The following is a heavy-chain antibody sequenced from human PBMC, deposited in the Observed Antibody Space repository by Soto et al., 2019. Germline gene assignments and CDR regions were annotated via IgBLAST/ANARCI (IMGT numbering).Heavy chain of an antibody. D-gene: IGHD4-4*01. V-gene: IGHV3-33*01. J-gene: IGHJ6*02. Sequence: GGSLRLSCAASGFTFSSYGMHWVRQAPGKGLEWVAVIWYDGSNKYYADSVKGRFTISRDNSKNTLYLQMNSLRAEDTAVYYCARDLYSNYFGGYYYYYGMDVWGQGTTVTVSS. CDR2: IWYDGSNK. CDR3: ARDLYSNYFGGYYYYYGMDV. CDR1: GFTFSSYG.